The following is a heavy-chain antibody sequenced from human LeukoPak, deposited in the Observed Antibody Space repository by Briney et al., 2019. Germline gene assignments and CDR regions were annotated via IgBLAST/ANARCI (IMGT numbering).Heavy chain of an antibody. V-gene: IGHV3-49*04. CDR3: ARGGDFGVPAPLGIDAFDF. D-gene: IGHD2-2*01. Sequence: PGGSLRLSCTTSGFSFRDYAFSWVRQAPGKGLEWVGFIRSRAYAATTEYAASVKGRFTISRDDSRSIAYLQMSSPKIEDTAVYYCARGGDFGVPAPLGIDAFDFWGQGTMVTVSS. J-gene: IGHJ3*01. CDR2: IRSRAYAATT. CDR1: GFSFRDYA.